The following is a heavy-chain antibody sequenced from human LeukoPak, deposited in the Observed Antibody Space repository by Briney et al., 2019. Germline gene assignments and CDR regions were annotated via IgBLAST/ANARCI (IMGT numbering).Heavy chain of an antibody. CDR3: ARALSSLYSSGWYGFDY. V-gene: IGHV1-46*01. D-gene: IGHD6-19*01. CDR1: GYTFTSYY. Sequence: VASVKVSCKASGYTFTSYYLHWVRQAPGQGLEWMGIINPSGGSTSYAQKFQGRVTMTRDTSTSTVYMELSSLRSEDTAVYYCARALSSLYSSGWYGFDYWGQGTLVTVSS. J-gene: IGHJ4*02. CDR2: INPSGGST.